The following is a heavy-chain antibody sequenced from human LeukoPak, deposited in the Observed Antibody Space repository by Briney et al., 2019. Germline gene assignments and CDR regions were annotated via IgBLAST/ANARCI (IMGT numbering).Heavy chain of an antibody. V-gene: IGHV3-9*01. CDR1: GFTFDDYA. CDR3: AKDNAYSSGWLYYFDY. J-gene: IGHJ4*02. D-gene: IGHD6-19*01. Sequence: GGSLRLSCAASGFTFDDYAIHWVRQAPGKGLEWVSGISWNSGSIGYADSVKGRFTISRDNAKNSLYLQMNSLRAEDTAVYYCAKDNAYSSGWLYYFDYWGQGTLVTVSS. CDR2: ISWNSGSI.